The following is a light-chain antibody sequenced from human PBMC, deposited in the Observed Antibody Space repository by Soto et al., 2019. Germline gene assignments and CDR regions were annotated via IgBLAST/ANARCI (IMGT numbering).Light chain of an antibody. CDR2: GAS. J-gene: IGKJ1*01. Sequence: EIVLTQSPGTLSLSPGETATLSCRASQSVNNNYLAWYHQKPGQAPRLLIYGASSRATGIPDRFGGSGSGTDFTLTITRLEPEDFAVYYCQQYGNAPRTFGQGTKVEIK. V-gene: IGKV3-20*01. CDR3: QQYGNAPRT. CDR1: QSVNNNY.